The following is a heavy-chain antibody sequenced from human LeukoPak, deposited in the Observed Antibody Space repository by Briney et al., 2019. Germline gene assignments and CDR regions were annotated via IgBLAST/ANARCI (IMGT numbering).Heavy chain of an antibody. CDR3: ARDLVGVTGNWFDP. V-gene: IGHV4-59*01. J-gene: IGHJ5*02. Sequence: SETLSLTCTVSGGSISSYYWGWIRQPPGKGLEWIGYIYYSGSTNYNPSLKRRVTISVDTSRNQFSLKLTSVTAADTAVYYCARDLVGVTGNWFDPWGQGTLVTVSS. CDR2: IYYSGST. CDR1: GGSISSYY. D-gene: IGHD1-26*01.